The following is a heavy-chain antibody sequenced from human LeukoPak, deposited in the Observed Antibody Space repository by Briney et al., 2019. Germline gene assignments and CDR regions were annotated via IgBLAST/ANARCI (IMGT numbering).Heavy chain of an antibody. Sequence: SETLSLTCTVSGGSISSYYWSWIRQPAGKGLEWIGRIYTSGSTNYNPSLKSRVTMSVDTPKNQFSLKLSSVIAADTAVYYCARKAHYYDSSGYYYGAFPFDYWGQGTLVTVSS. J-gene: IGHJ4*02. CDR2: IYTSGST. CDR3: ARKAHYYDSSGYYYGAFPFDY. CDR1: GGSISSYY. V-gene: IGHV4-4*07. D-gene: IGHD3-22*01.